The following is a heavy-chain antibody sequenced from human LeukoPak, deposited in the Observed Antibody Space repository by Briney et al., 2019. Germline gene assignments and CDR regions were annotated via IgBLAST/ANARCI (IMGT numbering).Heavy chain of an antibody. V-gene: IGHV3-48*03. Sequence: GGSLRLSCAASGFTFSSYEMNWVRQAPGKGLEWVSYISSSGSTIYYADSVKGRFTISRDNAKNSLYLQMNSLRAEDTAVYYCASLATVSTTHAFDIWGQGTMVTVSS. CDR3: ASLATVSTTHAFDI. J-gene: IGHJ3*02. CDR1: GFTFSSYE. CDR2: ISSSGSTI. D-gene: IGHD4-11*01.